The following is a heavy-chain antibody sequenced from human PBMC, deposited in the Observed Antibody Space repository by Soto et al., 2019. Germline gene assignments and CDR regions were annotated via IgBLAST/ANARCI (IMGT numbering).Heavy chain of an antibody. D-gene: IGHD2-8*01. Sequence: SETLSLTCTVSGGSISTGGYYWSWIRQHPGKGLEWIGYIYSSGVTYYDPSLKSRVTMSVYMSRNQFSLRLSSVTAADTALYYCATKPNGLYYFDYWGQGALVTVSS. V-gene: IGHV4-31*03. CDR1: GGSISTGGYY. J-gene: IGHJ4*02. CDR2: IYSSGVT. CDR3: ATKPNGLYYFDY.